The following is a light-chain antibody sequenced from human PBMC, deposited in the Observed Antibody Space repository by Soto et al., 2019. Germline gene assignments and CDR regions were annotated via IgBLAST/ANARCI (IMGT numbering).Light chain of an antibody. CDR1: PSISSW. Sequence: DIQMTQSPSTLSASVGDRITITCRASPSISSWLAWYQQKPGKAPKLLIYKASSLESGVQSWFSGSGSGAEFTLTISSLQPDDFATYYCQQYNSYALTFGGGTKVEIK. CDR2: KAS. CDR3: QQYNSYALT. V-gene: IGKV1-5*03. J-gene: IGKJ4*01.